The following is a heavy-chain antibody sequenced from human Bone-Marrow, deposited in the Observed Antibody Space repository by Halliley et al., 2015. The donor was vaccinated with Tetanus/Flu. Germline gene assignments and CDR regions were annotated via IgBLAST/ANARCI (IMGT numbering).Heavy chain of an antibody. J-gene: IGHJ4*02. CDR2: TNQGGST. Sequence: LGWIGDTNQGGSTNNNPPLKSRITLSVDTSKGRFPLTRFSVAAADTAVYYCARGLDFWSGYYYDWGQGTLVTVSS. CDR3: ARGLDFWSGYYYD. V-gene: IGHV4-34*01. D-gene: IGHD3-3*01.